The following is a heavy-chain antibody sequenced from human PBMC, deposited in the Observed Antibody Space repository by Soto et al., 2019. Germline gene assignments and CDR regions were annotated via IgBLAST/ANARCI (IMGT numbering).Heavy chain of an antibody. CDR3: ARGSPFDH. V-gene: IGHV1-46*01. J-gene: IGHJ4*02. Sequence: ASVKVSCKASGYIFTSYYIQLVRQAPGQGLEWMGWINPFDGSRMFAQSFQGRVTMTRDTSTSTVYMEVSSLRSDDTAVYYCARGSPFDHWGQGTQVTVSS. CDR2: INPFDGSR. CDR1: GYIFTSYY.